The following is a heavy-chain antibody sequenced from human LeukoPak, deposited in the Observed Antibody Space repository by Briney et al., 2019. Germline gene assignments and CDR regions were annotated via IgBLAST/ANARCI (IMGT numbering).Heavy chain of an antibody. J-gene: IGHJ4*02. D-gene: IGHD3-10*01. CDR2: IHASWTT. V-gene: IGHV4-4*07. CDR3: ARDGADVYGRAFDY. Sequence: SETLSLTCNVSVGSISSYFWTWIRQPAGKGLEWIGRIHASWTTNYNFSLKSRVSISVVTSKNQFSLKLTSVTAADRAVDFCARDGADVYGRAFDYWGQGTLVSVSS. CDR1: VGSISSYF.